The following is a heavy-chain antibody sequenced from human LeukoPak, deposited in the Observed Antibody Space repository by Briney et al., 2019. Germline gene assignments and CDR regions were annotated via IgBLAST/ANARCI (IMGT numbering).Heavy chain of an antibody. J-gene: IGHJ4*02. V-gene: IGHV1-2*02. Sequence: ASVKVSCKASGYTFTSYGINWVRQATGQGLEWMGWINPNSGGTDYAQKFQGRVTMTRDTSISTAYMELSRLRSDDTAVCYCARSKELYSGYVMGYWGQGTLVTVSS. D-gene: IGHD5-12*01. CDR1: GYTFTSYG. CDR3: ARSKELYSGYVMGY. CDR2: INPNSGGT.